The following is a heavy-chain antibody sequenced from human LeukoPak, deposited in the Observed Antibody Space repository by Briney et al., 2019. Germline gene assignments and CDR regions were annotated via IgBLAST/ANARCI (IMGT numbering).Heavy chain of an antibody. D-gene: IGHD5-24*01. CDR3: ARVGEMATKGVDY. CDR2: ISSSSSYI. V-gene: IGHV3-21*01. Sequence: PGGSLRLSCAASGFTFSSYEMNWVRQAPGKGLEWVSSISSSSSYIYYADSVKGRFTISRDNAKNSLYLQMNSLRAEDTAVYYCARVGEMATKGVDYWGQGTLVTVSS. J-gene: IGHJ4*02. CDR1: GFTFSSYE.